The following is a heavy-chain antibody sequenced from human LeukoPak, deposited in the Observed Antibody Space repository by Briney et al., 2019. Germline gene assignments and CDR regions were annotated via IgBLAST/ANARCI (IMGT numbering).Heavy chain of an antibody. V-gene: IGHV4-39*01. CDR3: ARQGV. D-gene: IGHD3-16*01. Sequence: NSSETLSLTCTVSGGSISSSSYSWAWIRQPPGKGLEWIGSIYYSGSTYYNPSLKSRVTISVDTSKNQFSLKLSSVTAADTAVYYCARQGVWGQGTLVTVSS. J-gene: IGHJ4*02. CDR1: GGSISSSSYS. CDR2: IYYSGST.